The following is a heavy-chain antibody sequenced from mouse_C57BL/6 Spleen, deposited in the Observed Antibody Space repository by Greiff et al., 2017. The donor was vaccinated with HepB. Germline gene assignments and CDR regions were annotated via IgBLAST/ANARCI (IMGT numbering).Heavy chain of an antibody. J-gene: IGHJ3*01. V-gene: IGHV14-4*01. CDR1: GFNIKDDY. D-gene: IGHD1-1*01. Sequence: VQLQQSGAELVRPGASVKLSCTASGFNIKDDYMHWVKQRPEQGLEWIGWIDPENGDTEYASKFQGKATITADTSSNTAYLQLSSLTSEDTAVYYCTAHYYGSSSCAYWGQGTLVTVSA. CDR2: IDPENGDT. CDR3: TAHYYGSSSCAY.